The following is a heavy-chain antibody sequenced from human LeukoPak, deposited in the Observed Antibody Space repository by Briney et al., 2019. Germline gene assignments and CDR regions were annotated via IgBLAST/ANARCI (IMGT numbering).Heavy chain of an antibody. J-gene: IGHJ6*03. CDR3: AREAPYCSSTNCYYYMDV. Sequence: ASVKVSCKASGYTFTSYYMHWVRQAPGQGLEWMGGIIPIFGTANYAQKFQGRVTITADESTSTAYMELSSLRSEDTAVYYCAREAPYCSSTNCYYYMDVWGKGTTVTVSS. CDR1: GYTFTSYY. CDR2: IIPIFGTA. D-gene: IGHD2-2*01. V-gene: IGHV1-69*13.